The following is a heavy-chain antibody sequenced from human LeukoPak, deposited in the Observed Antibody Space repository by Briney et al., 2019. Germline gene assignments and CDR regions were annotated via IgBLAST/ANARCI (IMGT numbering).Heavy chain of an antibody. Sequence: ASVKVSCKASGYTFINYYMHWVRQAPGQGLEWMGIINPSGGSTTYAQKFQGRVTITRNTSISTAYMELSSLRSEDTAVYYCARGQPYHSGGFDYWGQGTLVTVSS. CDR3: ARGQPYHSGGFDY. CDR1: GYTFINYY. V-gene: IGHV1-46*01. D-gene: IGHD6-19*01. CDR2: INPSGGST. J-gene: IGHJ4*02.